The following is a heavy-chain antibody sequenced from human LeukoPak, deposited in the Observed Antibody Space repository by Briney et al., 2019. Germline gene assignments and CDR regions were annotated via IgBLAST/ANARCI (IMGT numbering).Heavy chain of an antibody. V-gene: IGHV1-2*02. CDR2: INPNSGDT. J-gene: IGHJ3*02. CDR3: ARDRSARYRGRLTLFDI. CDR1: GYTFTGYY. Sequence: AASVKVTCKTSGYTFTGYYMYWVRQAPGQGLAWMGWINPNSGDTDYAQKLQGRVTMTTDTSTSTAYMELRSLRSDDTAVYYCARDRSARYRGRLTLFDIWGQGTMVTVSS. D-gene: IGHD5-18*01.